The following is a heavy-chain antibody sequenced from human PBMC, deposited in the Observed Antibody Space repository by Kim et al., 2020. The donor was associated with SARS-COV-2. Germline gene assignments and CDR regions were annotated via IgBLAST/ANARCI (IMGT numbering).Heavy chain of an antibody. J-gene: IGHJ6*02. Sequence: ASVKVSCKASGYTFTSYYMHWVRQAPGQGLEWMGIINPSGGSTSYAQKFQGRVTMTRDTSTSTVYMELRSLRSEETAVYYCARECGDCSGNYYYYGMDVWGQGTTVTVSS. CDR2: INPSGGST. D-gene: IGHD2-21*02. CDR1: GYTFTSYY. CDR3: ARECGDCSGNYYYYGMDV. V-gene: IGHV1-46*01.